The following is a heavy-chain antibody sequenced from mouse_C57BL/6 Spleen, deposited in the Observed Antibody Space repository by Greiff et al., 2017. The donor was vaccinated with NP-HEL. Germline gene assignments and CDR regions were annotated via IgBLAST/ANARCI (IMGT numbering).Heavy chain of an antibody. D-gene: IGHD2-3*01. Sequence: QVQLKESGPGLVAPSQSLSITCTVSGFSLTSYGVDWVRQSPGKGLEWLGVIWGVGSTNYNSALKSRLSISKDNSKSQVFLKMNSLQTDDTAMYYCASGGGYYPFAYWGQGTLVTVSA. CDR2: IWGVGST. CDR3: ASGGGYYPFAY. J-gene: IGHJ3*01. CDR1: GFSLTSYG. V-gene: IGHV2-6*01.